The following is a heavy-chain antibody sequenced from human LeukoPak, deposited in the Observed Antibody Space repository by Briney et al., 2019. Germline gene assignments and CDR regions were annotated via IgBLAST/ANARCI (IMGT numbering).Heavy chain of an antibody. V-gene: IGHV1-18*01. Sequence: ASVKVSCKASGYTFTSYGISWVRQAPGQGLKWMGWISAYNGNTNYAQKLQGRVTMTTDTSTSTAYMELSRLRSDDTAVHYCARGGNSGSWYYFDYWGQGTLVTVSS. CDR3: ARGGNSGSWYYFDY. CDR1: GYTFTSYG. J-gene: IGHJ4*02. CDR2: ISAYNGNT. D-gene: IGHD1-26*01.